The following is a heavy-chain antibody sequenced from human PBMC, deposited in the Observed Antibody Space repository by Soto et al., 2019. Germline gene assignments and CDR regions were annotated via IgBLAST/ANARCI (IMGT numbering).Heavy chain of an antibody. Sequence: SETLSLTCAVHGESFSGYGGPFGGYYWSWSRQSPEKVQSCTCEINPRRGPNYKPSLKSRFTISVDTSKNQFSLNLNSVTAADTAVYYCARGQRRGGSSGWALWGQGTLVTVSS. D-gene: IGHD6-19*01. J-gene: IGHJ4*02. CDR3: ARGQRRGGSSGWAL. V-gene: IGHV4-34*01. CDR1: GESFSGYGGPFGGYY. CDR2: INPRRGP.